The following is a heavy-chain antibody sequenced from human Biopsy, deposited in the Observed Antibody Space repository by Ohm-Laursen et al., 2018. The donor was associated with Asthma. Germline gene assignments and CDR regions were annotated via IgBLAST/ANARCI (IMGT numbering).Heavy chain of an antibody. CDR2: INPKTGDT. CDR3: ARGRMYVCYGGTCYSDAFDY. V-gene: IGHV1-2*06. J-gene: IGHJ4*02. CDR1: GYTFTGYY. Sequence: SVKVSCKASGYTFTGYYIHWVRQAPGQGLEWMGRINPKTGDTDYAQKFQGSVTMTRDTSISTAYMELGRLRSDDSALYYCARGRMYVCYGGTCYSDAFDYWGQGTLVTVSS. D-gene: IGHD2-15*01.